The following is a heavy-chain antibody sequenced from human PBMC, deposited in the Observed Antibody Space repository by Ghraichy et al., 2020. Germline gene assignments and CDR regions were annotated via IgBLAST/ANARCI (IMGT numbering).Heavy chain of an antibody. D-gene: IGHD3-3*01. CDR1: GYNFTDYG. J-gene: IGHJ5*02. CDR3: ARDFWRDYSNWLDP. CDR2: INPHNGYT. Sequence: ASVKVSCKTSGYNFTDYGISWVRQAPGQGLEWMGWINPHNGYTIYEYDLQGRATMTTETSTATAYMELRSLTSDDTAMYYCARDFWRDYSNWLDPWGQGTLVTVS. V-gene: IGHV1-18*01.